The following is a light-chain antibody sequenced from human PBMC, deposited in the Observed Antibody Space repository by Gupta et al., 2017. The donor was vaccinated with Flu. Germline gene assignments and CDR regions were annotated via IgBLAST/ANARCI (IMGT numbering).Light chain of an antibody. CDR1: NSGSKS. CDR3: NVWASSSDQPV. Sequence: SYVLTPPPSVSVAPGQTARITCGGNNSGSKSVHWYQQKPGQAPVLVVYDDSDRPSGIPERFAGSNSGNTATLNISRLEAGEEADYYGNVWASSSDQPVFGGGTKMTVL. CDR2: DDS. J-gene: IGLJ2*01. V-gene: IGLV3-21*02.